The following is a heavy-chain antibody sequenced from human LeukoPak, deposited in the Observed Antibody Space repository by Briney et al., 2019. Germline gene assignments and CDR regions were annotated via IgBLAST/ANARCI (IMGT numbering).Heavy chain of an antibody. D-gene: IGHD6-13*01. CDR1: GFTFSSYE. J-gene: IGHJ4*02. V-gene: IGHV3-48*03. CDR3: ARDGSSWYYY. CDR2: ISSSGSTI. Sequence: GGSLRLSCAASGFTFSSYEMNWVRQAPGKGLEWVSYISSSGSTIYYADSVKGRFTISRDNAKNLLYLQMNSLRAEDTAVYYCARDGSSWYYYWGQGTLVTVSS.